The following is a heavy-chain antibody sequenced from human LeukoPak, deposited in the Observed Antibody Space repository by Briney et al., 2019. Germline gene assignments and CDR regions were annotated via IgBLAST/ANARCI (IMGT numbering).Heavy chain of an antibody. CDR2: IIPIFGTA. D-gene: IGHD2-2*03. V-gene: IGHV1-69*01. J-gene: IGHJ3*02. CDR3: ARDPFGYCSSTSCPIRAFDI. CDR1: GGTFSSYA. Sequence: SVKVSCKASGGTFSSYAISWVRQAPGQGLEWMGGIIPIFGTANYAQKFQGRVTITADESTSTAYMELSSLRSEDTAVYYCARDPFGYCSSTSCPIRAFDIWGQGTMVTVSS.